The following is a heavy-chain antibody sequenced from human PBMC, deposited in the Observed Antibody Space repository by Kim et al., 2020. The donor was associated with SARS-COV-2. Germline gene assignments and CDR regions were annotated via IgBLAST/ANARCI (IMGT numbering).Heavy chain of an antibody. CDR1: GFIFGSYS. CDR3: PPFLRACPEGRSYLEY. D-gene: IGHD3-10*01. Sequence: GGSLRLSCVGSGFIFGSYSMNWVRQAPGKGLEWLSYISGSSDAIHYVDPAKGRLTTSPHNATNSLYPQMTSLRPDDTALYYFPPFLRACPEGRSYLEY. CDR2: ISGSSDAI. V-gene: IGHV3-48*01. J-gene: IGHJ1*01.